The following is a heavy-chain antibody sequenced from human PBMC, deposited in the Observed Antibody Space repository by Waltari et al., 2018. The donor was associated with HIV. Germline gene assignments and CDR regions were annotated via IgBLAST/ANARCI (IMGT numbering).Heavy chain of an antibody. CDR1: GLHFSGAW. J-gene: IGHJ4*02. CDR2: INIDGSDT. D-gene: IGHD2-2*01. V-gene: IGHV3-74*01. Sequence: VQLVESGGKLVQPGWSLRVSCEASGLHFSGAWMHWIRHVQGKGMVWVSHINIDGSDTSYLESVKGRFTISRDNANNTLYLQMNNLRVEDTAMDFCTRDLSTYGHEFDYWCQGTLVTVAS. CDR3: TRDLSTYGHEFDY.